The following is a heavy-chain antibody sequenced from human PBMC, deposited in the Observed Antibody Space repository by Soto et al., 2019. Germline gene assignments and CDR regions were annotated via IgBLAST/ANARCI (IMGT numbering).Heavy chain of an antibody. CDR1: GFTFSSYG. Sequence: GGSLRLSCAASGFTFSSYGMHWVRQAPGKGLEWVAVISYDGSNKYYADSVKGRFTISRDNSKNTLYLQMNSLRAEDTAVYYCTTDYDFWSGYYDYWGQGTLVTVSS. CDR3: TTDYDFWSGYYDY. J-gene: IGHJ4*02. CDR2: ISYDGSNK. D-gene: IGHD3-3*01. V-gene: IGHV3-30*03.